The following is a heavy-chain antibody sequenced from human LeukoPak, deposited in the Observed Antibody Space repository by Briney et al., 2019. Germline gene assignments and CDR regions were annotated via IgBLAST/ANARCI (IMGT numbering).Heavy chain of an antibody. CDR2: IKTDGSDK. V-gene: IGHV3-7*01. CDR3: ATYSSLNRREFQY. J-gene: IGHJ1*01. CDR1: GFTFSSFA. Sequence: GGSLRLSCAASGFTFSSFAMNWVRQAPGKGLQWVANIKTDGSDKYYVDSVKGRFTISRDNAKNSLYLQMNSLRAEDTAVYYCATYSSLNRREFQYWGQGTLLTVSS. D-gene: IGHD3-22*01.